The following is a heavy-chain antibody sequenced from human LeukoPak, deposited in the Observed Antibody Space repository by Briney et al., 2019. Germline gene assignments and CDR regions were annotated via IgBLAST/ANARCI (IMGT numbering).Heavy chain of an antibody. CDR2: IIPIFGTA. Sequence: ASVKVSCKASGGTFSSYAISWVRQAPGQGLEWMGGIIPIFGTANYAQKFQGRVTITTDESTSTAYMELSSLRSEDTAVYYCARDGKECSAGSCYPNWFDPWGQGTLVTVSS. V-gene: IGHV1-69*05. D-gene: IGHD2-15*01. J-gene: IGHJ5*02. CDR3: ARDGKECSAGSCYPNWFDP. CDR1: GGTFSSYA.